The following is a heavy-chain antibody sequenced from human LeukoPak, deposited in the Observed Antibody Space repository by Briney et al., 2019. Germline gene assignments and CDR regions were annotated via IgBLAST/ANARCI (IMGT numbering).Heavy chain of an antibody. J-gene: IGHJ4*02. CDR1: GFTFSSYS. CDR2: ISSSSTI. V-gene: IGHV3-48*01. Sequence: GGSLRLSCAASGFTFSSYSMNWVRQAPGKGLEWVSYISSSSTIYYADSVKGRFTISRGNAKNSLYLQMNSLRAEDTAVYYCARKVSWGQGTLVTVSS. CDR3: ARKVS. D-gene: IGHD1-14*01.